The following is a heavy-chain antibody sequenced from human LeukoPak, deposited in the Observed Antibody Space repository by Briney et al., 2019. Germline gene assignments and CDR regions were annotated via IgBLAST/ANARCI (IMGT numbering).Heavy chain of an antibody. Sequence: GRSLRLSCAASGFTFDDYAMHWVRQAPGKGLEWVSGISWNSGSIGYADSVKGRFTISRDNAKNSLYLQMNGLRAEDTALYYCAKDIFRLSSIAVPATWGQGTMVTVSS. D-gene: IGHD6-19*01. V-gene: IGHV3-9*01. CDR1: GFTFDDYA. CDR3: AKDIFRLSSIAVPAT. J-gene: IGHJ3*01. CDR2: ISWNSGSI.